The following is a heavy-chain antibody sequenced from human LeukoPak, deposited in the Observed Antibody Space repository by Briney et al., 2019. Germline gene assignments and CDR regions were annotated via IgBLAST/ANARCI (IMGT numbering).Heavy chain of an antibody. Sequence: SETLSLTCAVYGGSFSGYYWSWIRQPPGKGLEWIGEINHSGSTNYNPSLKSRVTISVDTSKNQFSLKLSSVTAADTAVYYCARAVAGRFYYYYMDVWGKGTTVTVSS. CDR3: ARAVAGRFYYYYMDV. D-gene: IGHD6-19*01. CDR2: INHSGST. J-gene: IGHJ6*03. V-gene: IGHV4-34*01. CDR1: GGSFSGYY.